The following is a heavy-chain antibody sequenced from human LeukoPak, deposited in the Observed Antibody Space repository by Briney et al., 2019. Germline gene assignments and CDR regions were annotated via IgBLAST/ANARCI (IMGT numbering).Heavy chain of an antibody. V-gene: IGHV1-2*02. CDR1: GYTFTSYG. D-gene: IGHD6-19*01. CDR2: INPNSGGT. CDR3: ARGGGKWLGTFYY. J-gene: IGHJ4*02. Sequence: ASVKVSCKASGYTFTSYGISWVRQAPGQGLEWMGWINPNSGGTNYAQKFQGRVTMTRDTSISTAYMELSRLRSDDTAVYYCARGGGKWLGTFYYWGQGTLVTVSS.